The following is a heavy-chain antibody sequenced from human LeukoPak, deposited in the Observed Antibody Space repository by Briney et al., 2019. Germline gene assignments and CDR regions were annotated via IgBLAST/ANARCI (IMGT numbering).Heavy chain of an antibody. J-gene: IGHJ4*02. CDR1: GFTFRSYA. V-gene: IGHV3-23*01. Sequence: GGSLRLSCATPGFTFRSYAMSWVRQAPGKGLEWVSAISGSGGSTYYADSVKGRFTISRDNSKNTLYLQMNSLRAEDTAVYYCAKGGYYYSSGICDYWGQGTLVTVSS. D-gene: IGHD3-22*01. CDR3: AKGGYYYSSGICDY. CDR2: ISGSGGST.